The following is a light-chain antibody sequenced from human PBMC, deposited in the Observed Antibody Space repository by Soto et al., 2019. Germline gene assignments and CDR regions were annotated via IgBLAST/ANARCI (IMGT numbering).Light chain of an antibody. V-gene: IGKV1-33*01. J-gene: IGKJ3*01. Sequence: DIQMTQSPSSLSASVGDRVTITCQASQDIRKYLNWYQQKPGRAPKLLIYGASNLETGVPSRFSGSGYGTDFIFTISSLRPEDVATYYCQRYDNLPPFTFGPGTKVAIK. CDR1: QDIRKY. CDR3: QRYDNLPPFT. CDR2: GAS.